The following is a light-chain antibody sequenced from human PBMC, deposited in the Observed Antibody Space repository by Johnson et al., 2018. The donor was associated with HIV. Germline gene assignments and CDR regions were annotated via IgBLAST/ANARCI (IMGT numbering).Light chain of an antibody. CDR3: GAWDSSLSAYV. V-gene: IGLV1-51*01. Sequence: QSVLTQPPSVSAAPGQKVTISCSGSRSNIGNNYVSWYQQLPGTAPKLLISNNSKRPSGIPDRFSGSKSGTSATLAITGLQPGDEADYYCGAWDSSLSAYVFGPGTQVTV. CDR1: RSNIGNNY. CDR2: NNS. J-gene: IGLJ1*01.